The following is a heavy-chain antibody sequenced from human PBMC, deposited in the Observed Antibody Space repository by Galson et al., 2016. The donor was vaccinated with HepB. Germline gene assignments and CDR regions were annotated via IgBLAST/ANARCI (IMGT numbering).Heavy chain of an antibody. Sequence: SLRLSCAASGFTFSNYWMTWVRQAPGKGLEWVANIKQDGSEKSYVDSVKGRFTISRDNSKNTLSLQMNSLRVEDTAVYYCARGRSRWHFIVDYWGQGTLITGSS. CDR3: ARGRSRWHFIVDY. V-gene: IGHV3-7*01. D-gene: IGHD2-15*01. J-gene: IGHJ4*02. CDR1: GFTFSNYW. CDR2: IKQDGSEK.